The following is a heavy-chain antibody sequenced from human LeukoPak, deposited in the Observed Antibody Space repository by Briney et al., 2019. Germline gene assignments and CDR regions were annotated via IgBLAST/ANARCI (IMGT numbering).Heavy chain of an antibody. Sequence: SETLSLTCAVYGGSFSGYYWSWIRQPPGKGLEWIGEINHSGSTNYNPSLKSRVTISVDTSKNQFSLKLSSVTAADTAVYYCARTGYYDFWSGYPGVRRTKYYFDYWGQGTLVTVSS. J-gene: IGHJ4*02. D-gene: IGHD3-3*01. CDR1: GGSFSGYY. CDR3: ARTGYYDFWSGYPGVRRTKYYFDY. CDR2: INHSGST. V-gene: IGHV4-34*01.